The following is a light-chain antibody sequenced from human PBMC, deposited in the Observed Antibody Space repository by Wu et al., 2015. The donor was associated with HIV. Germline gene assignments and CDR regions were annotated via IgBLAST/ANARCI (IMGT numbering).Light chain of an antibody. Sequence: EVVMTQSPATLSVSPGERATLSCRTSQSVSNSLAWYQHKPGQGPRLLIYGSFTRASGTPARFSGSGSGTEFTLTITSLESEDFAVYYCQHRQNWPLTFGGGTKVEIK. V-gene: IGKV3-15*01. CDR2: GSF. J-gene: IGKJ4*01. CDR1: QSVSNS. CDR3: QHRQNWPLT.